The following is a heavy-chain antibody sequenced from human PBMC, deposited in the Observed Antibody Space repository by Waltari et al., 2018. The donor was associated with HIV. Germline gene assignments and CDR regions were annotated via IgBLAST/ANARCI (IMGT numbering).Heavy chain of an antibody. D-gene: IGHD3-22*01. J-gene: IGHJ3*02. CDR1: GFIFSTYE. CDR2: SSSSGNWV. V-gene: IGHV3-48*03. Sequence: EVQVVESGGGWVQPGGSLRLSCAASGFIFSTYEMNWVRQVPGKGLEWVSYSSSSGNWVYYADSVKGRFVNSRDNSKNALYLQMKSLRAEDTAIYHCARGGGYHYNSKVASDIWGQGTVVIVSS. CDR3: ARGGGYHYNSKVASDI.